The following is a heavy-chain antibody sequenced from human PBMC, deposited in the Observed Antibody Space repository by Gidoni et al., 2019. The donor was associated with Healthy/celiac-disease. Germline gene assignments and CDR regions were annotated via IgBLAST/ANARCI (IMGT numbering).Heavy chain of an antibody. CDR2: INSDGSST. J-gene: IGHJ2*01. V-gene: IGHV3-74*01. CDR3: ARAGYGDYEWYFDL. D-gene: IGHD4-17*01. Sequence: EVQLVESGGGLVQPGGSLRLSCAASGFTVSSYWLHWVRQAPGKGLVWVSRINSDGSSTSYADSVKGRFTISRDNAKNTLYLQMNSLRAEDTAVYYCARAGYGDYEWYFDLWGRGTLVTVSS. CDR1: GFTVSSYW.